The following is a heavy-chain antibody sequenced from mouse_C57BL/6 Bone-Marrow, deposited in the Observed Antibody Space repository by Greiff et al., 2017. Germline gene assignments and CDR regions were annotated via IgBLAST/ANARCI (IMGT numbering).Heavy chain of an antibody. V-gene: IGHV1-54*01. CDR1: GYAFTNYL. CDR3: ARRDYGSSYVAY. J-gene: IGHJ3*01. D-gene: IGHD1-1*01. Sequence: QVQLQQSGAELVRPGTSVKVSCKASGYAFTNYLIEWVKQRPGQGLEWIGVINPGSGGTNYNEKFKGKATLTADKSSSTAYMQLSSLTSEDSAVYFCARRDYGSSYVAYWGQGTLVTVSA. CDR2: INPGSGGT.